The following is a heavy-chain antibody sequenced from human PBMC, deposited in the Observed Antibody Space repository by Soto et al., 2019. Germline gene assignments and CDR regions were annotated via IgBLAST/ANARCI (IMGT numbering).Heavy chain of an antibody. CDR1: GGSISSYY. CDR2: ICYSGST. J-gene: IGHJ6*02. CDR3: ARHYPPKKITMVRGVPPYYYYGMDV. Sequence: SETLSLTCTVSGGSISSYYWSWIRQPPGKGLEWIGYICYSGSTNYSPSLKSRVTISVDTSKNQFSLKLSSVTAADTAVYYCARHYPPKKITMVRGVPPYYYYGMDVWGQGTTVTVSS. V-gene: IGHV4-59*08. D-gene: IGHD3-10*01.